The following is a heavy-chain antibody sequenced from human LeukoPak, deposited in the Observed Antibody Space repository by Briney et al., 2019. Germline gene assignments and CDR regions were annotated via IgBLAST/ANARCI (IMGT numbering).Heavy chain of an antibody. D-gene: IGHD2-2*01. V-gene: IGHV3-7*01. CDR1: GFTFSNYW. J-gene: IGHJ3*01. Sequence: GGSLRLSCEVSGFTFSNYWMGWVRQSPGKGLQWVANIKTDGSEKYYVDSVKGRFTISRDNAKNSLYLQMNSLRAEDTAVYYCARALAVRSKGYCISTSCPPLGDAFDVWGQGTMVTVSS. CDR3: ARALAVRSKGYCISTSCPPLGDAFDV. CDR2: IKTDGSEK.